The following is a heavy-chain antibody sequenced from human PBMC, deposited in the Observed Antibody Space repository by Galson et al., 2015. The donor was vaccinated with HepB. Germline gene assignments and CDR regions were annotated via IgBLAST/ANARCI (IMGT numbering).Heavy chain of an antibody. V-gene: IGHV3-64*01. J-gene: IGHJ4*02. CDR2: ISSNGGST. Sequence: SLRLSCAASGFTFSSYAMHWVRQAPGKGLEYVSAISSNGGSTYYANSVKGRFTISRDNSKNTLYLQMGSLRAEDMAVYYCARDHGGSHDYWGQGTLVTVSS. D-gene: IGHD3-10*01. CDR1: GFTFSSYA. CDR3: ARDHGGSHDY.